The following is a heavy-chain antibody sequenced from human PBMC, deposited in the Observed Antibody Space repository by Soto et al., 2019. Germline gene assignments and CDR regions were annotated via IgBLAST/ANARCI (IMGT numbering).Heavy chain of an antibody. CDR3: ARAFDSWSGYPSPAQYYYGMDV. Sequence: PGGSLRLSCAASGFTFSSYSMNWVRQAPGKGLEWVSSISSSSSYIYYADSVKGRFTISRDNAKNSLYLQMNSLRAEDTAVYYSARAFDSWSGYPSPAQYYYGMDVWGQGTTVTVSS. CDR2: ISSSSSYI. J-gene: IGHJ6*02. D-gene: IGHD3-3*01. V-gene: IGHV3-21*01. CDR1: GFTFSSYS.